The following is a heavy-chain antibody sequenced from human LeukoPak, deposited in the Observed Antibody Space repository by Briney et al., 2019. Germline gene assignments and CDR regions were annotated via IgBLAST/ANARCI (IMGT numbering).Heavy chain of an antibody. CDR1: GGTFSSYA. Sequence: EASVKFSCNASGGTFSSYAISWVRQAPGQGLEWMGWIIPVFGTANYAQKFQGRVTITADKSTSTAYMELSSLRSEDTAVYYCARDPGVAVGDIPFWFDPWGQGNLVTVSS. J-gene: IGHJ5*02. CDR3: ARDPGVAVGDIPFWFDP. CDR2: IIPVFGTA. V-gene: IGHV1-69*06. D-gene: IGHD6-19*01.